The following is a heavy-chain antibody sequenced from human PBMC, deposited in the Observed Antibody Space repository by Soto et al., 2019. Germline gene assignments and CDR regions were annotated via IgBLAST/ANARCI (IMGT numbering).Heavy chain of an antibody. CDR1: GYSFTTYW. Sequence: EVQLVQSGAEVKKPGESLRISCKGSGYSFTTYWISWLRQMPGKGLEWMGKIDPTDSYTNYSTSFQGHVTISTDMSITTAYPQWSSLKASDTAIYYGATTPRRSCDRTWFDPWGQGTLVTVSS. V-gene: IGHV5-10-1*01. CDR3: ATTPRRSCDRTWFDP. D-gene: IGHD3-9*01. J-gene: IGHJ5*02. CDR2: IDPTDSYT.